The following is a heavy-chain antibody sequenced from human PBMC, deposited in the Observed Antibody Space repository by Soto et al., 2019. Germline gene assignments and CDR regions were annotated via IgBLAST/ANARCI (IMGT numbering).Heavy chain of an antibody. D-gene: IGHD2-15*01. J-gene: IGHJ4*02. CDR3: ARDWCSGGSCYPYFDL. V-gene: IGHV3-21*06. CDR2: ISRSSSYI. Sequence: GGSLRLSCAGSGFTFSIYGMNWVRQVPGKGLEWVSSISRSSSYIWYADSVKGRFTISRDNAKNSLYLQMNSLTAEDSAVYYCARDWCSGGSCYPYFDLWGQGTLVTVSS. CDR1: GFTFSIYG.